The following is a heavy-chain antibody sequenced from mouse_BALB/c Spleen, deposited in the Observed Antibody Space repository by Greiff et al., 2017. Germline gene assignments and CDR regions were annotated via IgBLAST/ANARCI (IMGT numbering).Heavy chain of an antibody. V-gene: IGHV5-17*02. CDR2: ISSGSSTI. J-gene: IGHJ4*01. CDR3: ARGGGITTATWGYYAMDY. Sequence: EVKLVESGGGLVQPGGSRKLSCAASGFTFSSFGMHWVRQAPEKGLEWVAYISSGSSTIYYADTWKGRFTISRDNPKNTLFLQMTSLRSEDTAMYYCARGGGITTATWGYYAMDYWGQGTSVTVSS. D-gene: IGHD1-2*01. CDR1: GFTFSSFG.